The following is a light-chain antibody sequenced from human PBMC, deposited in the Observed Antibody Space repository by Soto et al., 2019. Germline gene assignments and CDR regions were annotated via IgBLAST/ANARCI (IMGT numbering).Light chain of an antibody. CDR1: SGDVGSYNL. J-gene: IGLJ1*01. V-gene: IGLV2-23*01. CDR2: EGS. Sequence: QSVLTQPASVSGSPGQSITISCTGTSGDVGSYNLVSWYQHHPGKAPKLMIYEGSKRPSGVSNRFSGSKSGSTASLTISGLHAEDEADYYCCSYARSSTYVFGTRTKLTVL. CDR3: CSYARSSTYV.